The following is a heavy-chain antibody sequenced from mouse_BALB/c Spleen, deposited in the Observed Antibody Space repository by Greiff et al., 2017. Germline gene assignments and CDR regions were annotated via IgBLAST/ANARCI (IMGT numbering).Heavy chain of an antibody. CDR1: GFSLTDYG. CDR2: IGGGGST. Sequence: QVQLKESGPGLVAPSQSLSITCTVSGFSLTDYGVSWIRQPPGKGLEWLGVIGGGGSTYYNSALKSRLSISKDNSKSQVFLKMNSLQTDDTAMYYCAKHAKLGRDFDVWGAGTTGTVSA. CDR3: AKHAKLGRDFDV. J-gene: IGHJ1*01. D-gene: IGHD4-1*01. V-gene: IGHV2-6-5*01.